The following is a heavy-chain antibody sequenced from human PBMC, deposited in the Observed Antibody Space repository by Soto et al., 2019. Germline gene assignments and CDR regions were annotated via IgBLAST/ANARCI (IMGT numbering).Heavy chain of an antibody. CDR2: IIPIFGTA. V-gene: IGHV1-69*13. D-gene: IGHD6-6*01. CDR1: GGTFSSYA. Sequence: ASVKVSCKASGGTFSSYAISWVRQAPGQGLEWMGGIIPIFGTANYAQKFQGRVTITADESTSTAYMELSSLRSEDTAVYYCARTDSSSSVIDYWGQGTLVTVSS. J-gene: IGHJ4*02. CDR3: ARTDSSSSVIDY.